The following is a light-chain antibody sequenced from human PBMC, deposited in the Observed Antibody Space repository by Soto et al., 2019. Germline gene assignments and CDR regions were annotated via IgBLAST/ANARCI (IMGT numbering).Light chain of an antibody. V-gene: IGKV4-1*01. CDR3: QQYYSTPLT. J-gene: IGKJ4*01. CDR1: QSVLYSSNNKNY. Sequence: DIVMTQSPDSLAVSLGERATINCKSSQSVLYSSNNKNYLAWYQQKPGQPPKLLIYWASTRESGVPDRFSGSGSGTDFTLTISSVQAEDVAVYCCQQYYSTPLTFGGGT. CDR2: WAS.